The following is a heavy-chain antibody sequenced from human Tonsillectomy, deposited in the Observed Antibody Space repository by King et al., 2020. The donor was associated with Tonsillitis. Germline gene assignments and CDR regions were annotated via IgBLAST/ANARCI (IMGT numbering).Heavy chain of an antibody. CDR3: TSLSTAGPHYFDY. Sequence: VQLVESGGGVVQPGRSLRLSCAASGFTFSTYAMHWVRQAPGKGLEWVAAILHDGSNTYYTDSVKGRFTISRDNSRNTLYLQMNSLRGKDTAVYYCTSLSTAGPHYFDYWGQGTLVTVSS. CDR2: ILHDGSNT. J-gene: IGHJ4*02. V-gene: IGHV3-30*10. CDR1: GFTFSTYA. D-gene: IGHD4-11*01.